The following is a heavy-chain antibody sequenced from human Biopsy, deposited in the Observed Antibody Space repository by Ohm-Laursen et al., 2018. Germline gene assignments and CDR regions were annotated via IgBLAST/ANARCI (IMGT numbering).Heavy chain of an antibody. Sequence: RSLRLSCAASGFSFDNYVMPWVRQAPGKGLEWVSGISWNSDSIGYADSVKGRFTISRDNAKNSLYLQMNSLRSEDTALYYCAKDRYPSSWHYYYGMDVWGQGTTVTVSS. CDR3: AKDRYPSSWHYYYGMDV. V-gene: IGHV3-9*01. CDR2: ISWNSDSI. D-gene: IGHD6-13*01. J-gene: IGHJ6*02. CDR1: GFSFDNYV.